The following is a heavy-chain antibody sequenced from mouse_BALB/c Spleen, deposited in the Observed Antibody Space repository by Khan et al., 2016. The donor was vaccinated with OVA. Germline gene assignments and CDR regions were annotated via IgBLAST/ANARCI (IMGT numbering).Heavy chain of an antibody. CDR3: AREASSWDFSFPY. CDR1: GYTFTNYV. J-gene: IGHJ3*01. CDR2: INPDNAGT. V-gene: IGHV1S136*01. Sequence: VQLKQSGPELVEPGASVKMSCKASGYTFTNYVIHWVKQKPGQGLEWIGYINPDNAGTRYNEKFKGKATLTLDISSTSAYMELLSLTSEDSAVXYCAREASSWDFSFPYWGQGTLVTVSA. D-gene: IGHD4-1*01.